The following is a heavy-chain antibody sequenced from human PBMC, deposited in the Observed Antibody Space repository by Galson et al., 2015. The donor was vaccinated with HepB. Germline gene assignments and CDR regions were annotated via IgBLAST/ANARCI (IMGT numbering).Heavy chain of an antibody. V-gene: IGHV4-39*01. CDR3: ARHTTYYYGSGTYYPYWYVDL. J-gene: IGHJ2*01. Sequence: ETLSLTCTVSGGPISSSSYYWGWIRQPPGKGPEWIGSIYFSGSTYYNPSLKSRVTISVDTSKNQFSLKLNSVTAADTAVYYCARHTTYYYGSGTYYPYWYVDLWGRGTLVTVSS. CDR1: GGPISSSSYY. D-gene: IGHD3-10*01. CDR2: IYFSGST.